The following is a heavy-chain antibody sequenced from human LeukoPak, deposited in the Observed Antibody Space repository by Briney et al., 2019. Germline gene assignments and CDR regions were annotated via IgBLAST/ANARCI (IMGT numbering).Heavy chain of an antibody. D-gene: IGHD1-14*01. V-gene: IGHV4-59*01. J-gene: IGHJ3*02. CDR2: IYYSGST. CDR3: ARENPGAFDI. CDR1: GGSISSYY. Sequence: SETLSLTCTVSGGSISSYYWSWIRQPPGKGLEWIGYIYYSGSTNYNPSLKSRVTISVDTSKNQFSLKLSSVTAADTAVYYCARENPGAFDIWGQGTMVTASS.